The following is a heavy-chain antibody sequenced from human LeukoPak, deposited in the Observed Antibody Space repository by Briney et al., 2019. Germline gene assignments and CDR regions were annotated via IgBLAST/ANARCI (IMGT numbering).Heavy chain of an antibody. J-gene: IGHJ3*02. CDR2: ISSGGTYK. Sequence: PGGSLRLSCAASGFTFSDYTMNWVRQAPGKGLEWVSSISSGGTYKYYADSVKGRFTISRDNSKNTLYLQMNSLRAEDTAVYYCAVKLVRSRYNDAFDIWGQGTMVTVSS. V-gene: IGHV3-21*04. D-gene: IGHD1-1*01. CDR3: AVKLVRSRYNDAFDI. CDR1: GFTFSDYT.